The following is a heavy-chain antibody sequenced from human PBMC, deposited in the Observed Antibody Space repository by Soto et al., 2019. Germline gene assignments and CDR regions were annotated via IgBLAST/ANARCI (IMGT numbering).Heavy chain of an antibody. Sequence: SETLSLTCTVSDGSISSGDYFWSWIRQPPXKGLEWIGYIYYTGSTYHNPSLKSRLTISKDTSKNQFSLRLSSVTAADTAVYYCARVRTYYYGSGSMGGWFDPWGQGTLVTVSS. D-gene: IGHD3-10*01. J-gene: IGHJ5*02. V-gene: IGHV4-30-4*01. CDR1: DGSISSGDYF. CDR2: IYYTGST. CDR3: ARVRTYYYGSGSMGGWFDP.